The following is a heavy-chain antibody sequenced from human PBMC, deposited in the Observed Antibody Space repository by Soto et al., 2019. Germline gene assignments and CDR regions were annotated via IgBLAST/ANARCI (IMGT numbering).Heavy chain of an antibody. V-gene: IGHV3-30*18. J-gene: IGHJ4*02. CDR1: GFTFSSYG. D-gene: IGHD4-17*01. CDR2: ISYDGSNK. Sequence: QVQLVESGGGVVQPGRSLRLSCAASGFTFSSYGMHWVRQAPGNRLPPVAVISYDGSNKYYADSVKGRFTISRDNSKNTLYLQMNSLRAEDTAVYYCAKISQRTTVTTDFDYWGQGTLVTVSS. CDR3: AKISQRTTVTTDFDY.